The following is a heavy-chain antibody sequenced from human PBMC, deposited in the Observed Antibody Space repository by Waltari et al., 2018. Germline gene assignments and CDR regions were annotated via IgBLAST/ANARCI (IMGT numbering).Heavy chain of an antibody. CDR1: GGSISSSSYY. CDR3: ARENQDRQSGSYSRDY. V-gene: IGHV4-39*07. Sequence: QLQLQESGPGLVKPSETLSLTCTVSGGSISSSSYYWGWIRQPPGKGLEWIGSIYYSGSTYYNPSLKSRVTISVDTSKNQFSLKLSSVTAADTAVYYCARENQDRQSGSYSRDYWGQGTLVTVSS. J-gene: IGHJ4*02. CDR2: IYYSGST. D-gene: IGHD1-26*01.